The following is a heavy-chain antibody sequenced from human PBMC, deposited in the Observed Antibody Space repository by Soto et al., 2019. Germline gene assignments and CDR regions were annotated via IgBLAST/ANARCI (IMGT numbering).Heavy chain of an antibody. CDR2: IYPADSDT. D-gene: IGHD4-17*01. V-gene: IGHV5-51*01. J-gene: IGHJ4*02. Sequence: GEALKISCRASGYSFTTYWVAWVRQMPGRGLEWMGIIYPADSDTRYSPSFQGQVTMSADNSKNTLYLQMNSLRAEDTAVYYCARASTVVTGPFDYWGQGTLVTVSS. CDR3: ARASTVVTGPFDY. CDR1: GYSFTTYW.